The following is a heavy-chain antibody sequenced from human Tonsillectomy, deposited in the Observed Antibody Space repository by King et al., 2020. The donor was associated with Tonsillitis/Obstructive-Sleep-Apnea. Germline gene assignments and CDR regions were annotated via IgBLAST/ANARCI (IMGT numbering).Heavy chain of an antibody. D-gene: IGHD4-11*01. J-gene: IGHJ6*02. V-gene: IGHV5-51*01. Sequence: QLVQSGAEVKKPGESLKISCKGSGYSFTSYWIGWVRQMPGKGLEWMGIIYPGDSDTRYSPSFQGQVTISADKSISTAYLQWSSLKASDTAMYYCARHGVDDSNYDYYYGMDVWGQGTTVTVSS. CDR1: GYSFTSYW. CDR3: ARHGVDDSNYDYYYGMDV. CDR2: IYPGDSDT.